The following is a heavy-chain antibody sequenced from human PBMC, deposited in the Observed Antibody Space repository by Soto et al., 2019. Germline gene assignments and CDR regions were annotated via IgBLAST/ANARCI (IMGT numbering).Heavy chain of an antibody. CDR2: ISSSSSYI. Sequence: KSGGSLRLSCAASGFSFSVYTMNWVRQAPGKGLEWVSSISSSSSYIYYADSLKGRFTISRDNAKNSVYLQMNSLRAEDTAVYYCARGIAARTPPDNWGQGTLVTVSS. CDR3: ARGIAARTPPDN. V-gene: IGHV3-21*01. CDR1: GFSFSVYT. J-gene: IGHJ4*02. D-gene: IGHD6-6*01.